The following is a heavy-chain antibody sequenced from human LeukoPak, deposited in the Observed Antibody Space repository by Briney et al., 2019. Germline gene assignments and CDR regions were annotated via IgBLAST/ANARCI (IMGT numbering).Heavy chain of an antibody. CDR1: GFTFSSYA. Sequence: GGSLRLSCAASGFTFSSYAMHWVRQAPGKGLEWVAVISYDGSNKYYANSVKGRFTISRDNSKNTLYLQMNSLRAEDTAVYYCARAQGSGSYADFDYWGQGTLVTVSS. CDR3: ARAQGSGSYADFDY. V-gene: IGHV3-30-3*01. CDR2: ISYDGSNK. J-gene: IGHJ4*02. D-gene: IGHD3-10*01.